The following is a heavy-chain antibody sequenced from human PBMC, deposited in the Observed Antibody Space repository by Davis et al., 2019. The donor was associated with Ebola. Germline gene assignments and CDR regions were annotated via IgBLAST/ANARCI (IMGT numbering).Heavy chain of an antibody. CDR3: ARSRRTAEGTGFDL. CDR2: ISTTSTNI. CDR1: GFTFRNFE. J-gene: IGHJ5*02. Sequence: GESLKISCVASGFTFRNFEMHWVRQAQGKGLVWISYISTTSTNIYQADSVKGRFTISRDNAENSLFLQMSDLRPEDTALYYCARSRRTAEGTGFDLWGQGTLVTVSS. D-gene: IGHD6-13*01. V-gene: IGHV3-48*03.